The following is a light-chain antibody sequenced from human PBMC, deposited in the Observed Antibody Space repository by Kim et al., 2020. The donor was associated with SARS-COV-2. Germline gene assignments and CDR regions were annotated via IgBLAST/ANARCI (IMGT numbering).Light chain of an antibody. Sequence: LTCTLSSGYSNYKVDWYQQGPGKGPRFVMRVGTGEIVGSKGDGIPDRFSVLGSGLNRYLTIKNIQEEDEGDYHCGADHGSGSNFVVFGGGTQLTVL. CDR1: SGYSNYK. CDR3: GADHGSGSNFVV. CDR2: VGTGEIVG. J-gene: IGLJ2*01. V-gene: IGLV9-49*01.